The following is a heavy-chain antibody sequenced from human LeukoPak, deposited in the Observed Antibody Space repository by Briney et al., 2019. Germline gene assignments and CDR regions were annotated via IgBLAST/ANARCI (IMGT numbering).Heavy chain of an antibody. J-gene: IGHJ4*02. CDR1: GFTFSGSA. D-gene: IGHD1-14*01. CDR2: IRSKANSYAT. V-gene: IGHV3-73*01. CDR3: LTGSGLYFDY. Sequence: LIGGSLRLSCAASGFTFSGSAMHWVRQASGKGLEWVGRIRSKANSYATAYAASVKGRFTISRDDSKNTAYLQINSLTTEDTAVYYCLTGSGLYFDYWGQGTLVTVSS.